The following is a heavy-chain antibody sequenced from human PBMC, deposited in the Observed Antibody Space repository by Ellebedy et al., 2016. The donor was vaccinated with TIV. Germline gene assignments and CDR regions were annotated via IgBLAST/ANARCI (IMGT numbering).Heavy chain of an antibody. Sequence: MPSETLFLTCTVSGYSLSSGYFWGWIRQPPGKGLEWIGSIYHSGTTYYNPSLKSRVTISVDTSKNQLSLKLSSVTAADTAVYYCARGGASSKYFDYWGQGTLVTVSS. CDR3: ARGGASSKYFDY. J-gene: IGHJ4*02. V-gene: IGHV4-38-2*02. CDR1: GYSLSSGYF. CDR2: IYHSGTT.